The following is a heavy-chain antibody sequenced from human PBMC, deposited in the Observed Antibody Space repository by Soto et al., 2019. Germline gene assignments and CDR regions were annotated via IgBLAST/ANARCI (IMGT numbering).Heavy chain of an antibody. J-gene: IGHJ6*02. V-gene: IGHV3-23*01. CDR1: PVTVYNFAA. CDR2: ISGRGDHK. CDR3: AKDRALENQTPYGMDV. D-gene: IGHD3-10*01. Sequence: EMQLLESGGGLGQPGGSLRLSCVASPVTVYNFAAMTWVRQAPDSGLEWVSNISGRGDHKFYADSVKGRFTISRDNSKNRVYLQMDGLRVEDTAVYYCAKDRALENQTPYGMDVWGQGTTVTV.